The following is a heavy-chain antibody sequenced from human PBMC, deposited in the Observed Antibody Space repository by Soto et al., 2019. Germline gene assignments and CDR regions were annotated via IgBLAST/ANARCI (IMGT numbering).Heavy chain of an antibody. J-gene: IGHJ4*02. Sequence: PSETLSLACTDSGFSISSGNWWTWVRQSPQRGLEYIGEIFHDGTANYYPSFERRVAISVDTSKNQFSLKLTSVTAADTAIYFCARLVYDTRLNYMYFDFWGQGTLVPVSS. CDR3: ARLVYDTRLNYMYFDF. V-gene: IGHV4-4*02. CDR2: IFHDGTA. D-gene: IGHD3-10*01. CDR1: GFSISSGNW.